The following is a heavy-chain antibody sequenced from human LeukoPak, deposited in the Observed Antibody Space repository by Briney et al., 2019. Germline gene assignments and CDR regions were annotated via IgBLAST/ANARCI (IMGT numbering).Heavy chain of an antibody. CDR1: GYTLTELS. Sequence: ASVKVSCKFSGYTLTELSMHWVRQAPGKGHGWGGGFDPECGETIYAQKFQGRVTMTEDVSTDTAYMEMRSLRSEDTAVYYCATGPVMVQGVIISPRDYYYYMDVWGKGTTVTVSS. CDR3: ATGPVMVQGVIISPRDYYYYMDV. V-gene: IGHV1-24*01. J-gene: IGHJ6*03. CDR2: FDPECGET. D-gene: IGHD3-10*01.